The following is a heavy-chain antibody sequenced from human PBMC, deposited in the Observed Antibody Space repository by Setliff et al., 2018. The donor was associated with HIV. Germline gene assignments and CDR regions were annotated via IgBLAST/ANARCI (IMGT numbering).Heavy chain of an antibody. V-gene: IGHV4-34*01. J-gene: IGHJ4*02. CDR2: INHSGTT. Sequence: PSETLSLTCAVYGVSFSDYYWGWIRQPPGKGLEWIGEINHSGTTNYNPSLKSRVTISVDTSKNSFSLRLSSVTAADTAVYYCARVNALIRAPFDYWGQGALVTVSS. CDR1: GVSFSDYY. CDR3: ARVNALIRAPFDY.